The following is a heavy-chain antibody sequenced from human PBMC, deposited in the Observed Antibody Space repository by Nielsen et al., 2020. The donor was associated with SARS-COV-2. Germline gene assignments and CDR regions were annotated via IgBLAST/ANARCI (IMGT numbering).Heavy chain of an antibody. V-gene: IGHV1-69*13. CDR3: ATYREIAGYFDY. Sequence: SVKVSCKASGYTFTSYGISWVRQAPGQGLEWMGGIIPIFGTANYAQKFQGRVTITADESTSTAYMELSSLRSEDTAVYYCATYREIAGYFDYWGQGTLVTVSS. CDR2: IIPIFGTA. D-gene: IGHD5-24*01. J-gene: IGHJ4*02. CDR1: GYTFTSYG.